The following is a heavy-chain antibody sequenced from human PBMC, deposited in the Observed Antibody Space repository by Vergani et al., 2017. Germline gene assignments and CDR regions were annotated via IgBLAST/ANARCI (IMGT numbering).Heavy chain of an antibody. CDR1: GYIFRNYA. CDR2: INTNTGNP. V-gene: IGHV7-4-1*02. Sequence: QVQLVQSGSELKKPGASVKVSCKTSGYIFRNYAMNWVRQAPGQGLEWMGWINTNTGNPTYAQGFTGRFVFSLDTSVSTAYLQISSLKAEATAVYYCARGLAKNYGDYVGYYWGQGTLVTVSP. CDR3: ARGLAKNYGDYVGYY. J-gene: IGHJ4*02. D-gene: IGHD4-17*01.